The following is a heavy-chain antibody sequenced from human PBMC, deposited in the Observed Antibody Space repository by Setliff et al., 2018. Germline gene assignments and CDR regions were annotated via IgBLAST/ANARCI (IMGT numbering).Heavy chain of an antibody. V-gene: IGHV3-21*05. J-gene: IGHJ4*02. CDR3: ARFAKCGGHCWNDY. D-gene: IGHD2-21*02. CDR2: ISSGSNSI. CDR1: GFTVSGYA. Sequence: GGSLRLSCAASGFTVSGYAMSWVRQAPGKGLEWISYISSGSNSIDYADSVRGRFTTSRDNSKNILYLQMNSLRPEDTAVYYCARFAKCGGHCWNDYWGQGTRVTVSS.